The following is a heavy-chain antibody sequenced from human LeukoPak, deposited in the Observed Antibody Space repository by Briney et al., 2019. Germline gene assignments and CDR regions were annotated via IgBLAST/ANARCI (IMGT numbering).Heavy chain of an antibody. CDR3: ARHRGKDAFDI. V-gene: IGHV4-30-2*01. Sequence: SETLSLTCAVSGGSISSGGYSWSWIRQPPGKGLEWIGYVYHSGSTYYNPSLKSRVTISVDRSKNQFSLKLSSVTAADTAVYYCARHRGKDAFDIWGQGTMVTVSS. CDR2: VYHSGST. J-gene: IGHJ3*02. CDR1: GGSISSGGYS.